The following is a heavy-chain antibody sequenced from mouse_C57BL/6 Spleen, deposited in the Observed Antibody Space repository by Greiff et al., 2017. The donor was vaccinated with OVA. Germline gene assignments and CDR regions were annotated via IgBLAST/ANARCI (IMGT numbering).Heavy chain of an antibody. CDR3: TTSTTVGYWYFDV. CDR2: IDPEDGDT. J-gene: IGHJ1*03. CDR1: GFNIKDYY. Sequence: VQLQQSGAELVRPGASVKLSCTASGFNIKDYYMHWVKQRPEQGLEWIGRIDPEDGDTEYAPKFQGKATMTADTSSNTAYLQLSSLTSEDTAVYYCTTSTTVGYWYFDVWGTGTTVTVSS. D-gene: IGHD1-1*01. V-gene: IGHV14-1*01.